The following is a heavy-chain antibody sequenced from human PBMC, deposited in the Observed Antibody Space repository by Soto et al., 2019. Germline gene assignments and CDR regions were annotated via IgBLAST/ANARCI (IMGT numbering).Heavy chain of an antibody. CDR1: GFTFSSYA. CDR3: AKASTASVVITGFDY. D-gene: IGHD3-22*01. Sequence: PGGSLRLSCAASGFTFSSYAMSWVRQAPGKGLVWVSALSGSGGITYYADSVKGRFTISRDNFKNTLYLQMNSLRAEDTAMYYCAKASTASVVITGFDYWGPGALVTVSS. CDR2: LSGSGGIT. J-gene: IGHJ4*02. V-gene: IGHV3-23*01.